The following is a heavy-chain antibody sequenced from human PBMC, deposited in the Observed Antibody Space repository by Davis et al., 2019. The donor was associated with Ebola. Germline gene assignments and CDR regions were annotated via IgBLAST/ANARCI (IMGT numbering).Heavy chain of an antibody. D-gene: IGHD3-16*01. CDR1: GGIFNNYV. CDR2: IIPIFGTA. CDR3: ARLDSPYSAQFDY. J-gene: IGHJ4*02. Sequence: SVKVSCKTSGGIFNNYVISWVRQAPGQGLEWMGGIIPIFGTANYAQKFQGRVTITADKSTSTAYMELSSLRSEDTAVYYCARLDSPYSAQFDYWGQGTLVTVSS. V-gene: IGHV1-69*06.